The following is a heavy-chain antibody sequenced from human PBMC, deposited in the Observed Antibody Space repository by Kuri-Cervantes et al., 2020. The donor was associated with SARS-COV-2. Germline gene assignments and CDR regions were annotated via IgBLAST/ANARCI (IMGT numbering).Heavy chain of an antibody. Sequence: GESLKISCAASGFTFSDYYMKWVRQAPGKGLEWVAVISYDGSNKYYADSVKGRFTISRDNSKNTLYLQMNSLRAEDTAVYYCARGYSDYGDRYFDLWGRGTLVTVSS. V-gene: IGHV3-30*03. J-gene: IGHJ2*01. D-gene: IGHD4-17*01. CDR3: ARGYSDYGDRYFDL. CDR1: GFTFSDYY. CDR2: ISYDGSNK.